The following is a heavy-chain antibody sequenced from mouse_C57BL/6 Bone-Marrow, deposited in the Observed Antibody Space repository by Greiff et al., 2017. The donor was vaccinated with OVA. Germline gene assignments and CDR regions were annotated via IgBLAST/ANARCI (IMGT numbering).Heavy chain of an antibody. V-gene: IGHV1-82*01. CDR3: ASGLVYYFDY. D-gene: IGHD2-2*01. J-gene: IGHJ2*01. CDR2: IYPGDGDT. Sequence: VKLQQSGPELVKPGASVKISCKASGYAFSSSWMNWVKQRPGKGLEWIGRIYPGDGDTNYNGKFKGKATLTADNSSSTAYMQLSSLTSEDSAVYFCASGLVYYFDYWGQGTTLTVSS. CDR1: GYAFSSSW.